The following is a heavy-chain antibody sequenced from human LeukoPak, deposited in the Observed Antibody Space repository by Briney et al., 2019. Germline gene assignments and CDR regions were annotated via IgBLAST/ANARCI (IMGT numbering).Heavy chain of an antibody. J-gene: IGHJ5*02. D-gene: IGHD2-2*02. Sequence: GGSLRLSCAASGFTLSNYWMHWFRQAPGKGLVWVSRINSDESSTVYADSVKGRSTISRDNSKNTLYLQMNSLRADDTAVYYCARAVPGPGAILWFDPWGQGTLVTVSS. CDR2: INSDESST. V-gene: IGHV3-74*01. CDR3: ARAVPGPGAILWFDP. CDR1: GFTLSNYW.